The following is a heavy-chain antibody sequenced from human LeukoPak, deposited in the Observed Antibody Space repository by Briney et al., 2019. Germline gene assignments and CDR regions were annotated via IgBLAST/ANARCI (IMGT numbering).Heavy chain of an antibody. CDR2: ISAYNGNT. D-gene: IGHD1-7*01. Sequence: ASVKVSCKASGYTFTSYGISWVRQAPGQGLEWMGWISAYNGNTNYAQKLQGRVTMTRDTSISTAFMELSRLRSDDTAVYYCAREQPSNQLHDYWGQGTLVTVSS. CDR1: GYTFTSYG. CDR3: AREQPSNQLHDY. V-gene: IGHV1-18*01. J-gene: IGHJ4*02.